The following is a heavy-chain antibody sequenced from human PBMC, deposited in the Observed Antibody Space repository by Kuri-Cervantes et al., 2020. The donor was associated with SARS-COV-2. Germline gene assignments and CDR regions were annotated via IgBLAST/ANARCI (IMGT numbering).Heavy chain of an antibody. V-gene: IGHV3-49*04. CDR1: GFTFGDYA. D-gene: IGHD3-3*01. J-gene: IGHJ4*02. Sequence: GESLKISCAASGFTFGDYAMSWVRRAPGKGLEWVGFIRSKAYGGTTEYAASVKGRFTISRDDSKSIAYLQMNSLKTEDTAVYYCTRDDFWSGYYTEWGQGTLVTVSS. CDR3: TRDDFWSGYYTE. CDR2: IRSKAYGGTT.